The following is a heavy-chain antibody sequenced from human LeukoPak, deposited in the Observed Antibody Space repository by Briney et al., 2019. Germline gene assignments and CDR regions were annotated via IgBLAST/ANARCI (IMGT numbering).Heavy chain of an antibody. CDR1: GYNFTTYW. D-gene: IGHD1-26*01. J-gene: IGHJ4*02. CDR3: ARRASYPYYFDY. V-gene: IGHV5-51*01. CDR2: IYPGDSDT. Sequence: NAGESLKISCKGSGYNFTTYWIGWVRPRPGKGLEWMGSIYPGDSDTRSSRSFEGQVTISGDKSINTAYLQWSSLKASDPAMYYCARRASYPYYFDYWGQGTLVTVSS.